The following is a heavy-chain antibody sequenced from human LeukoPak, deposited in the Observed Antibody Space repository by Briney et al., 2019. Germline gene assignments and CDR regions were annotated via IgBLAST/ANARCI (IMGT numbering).Heavy chain of an antibody. CDR1: GFTFSSYS. Sequence: GGSLRLSCAASGFTFSSYSMNWVRQAPGKGLEWVSSISSSSSYIYYADSVEGRFTISRDNAKNSLYLQMNSLRAEDTAVYYCAGDQKSAYCGGDCYSPIDYWGQGTLVTVSS. V-gene: IGHV3-21*01. J-gene: IGHJ4*02. D-gene: IGHD2-21*02. CDR3: AGDQKSAYCGGDCYSPIDY. CDR2: ISSSSSYI.